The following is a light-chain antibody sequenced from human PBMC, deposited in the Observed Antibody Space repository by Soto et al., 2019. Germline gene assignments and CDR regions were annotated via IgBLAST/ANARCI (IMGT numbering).Light chain of an antibody. CDR1: SSTIGSNT. Sequence: QYVLTEPPSASGTPGQRVTSSCSGSSSTIGSNTVNWYQQLPGTAPKLLIYSNNQRPSGVPDRFSGSKSGTSASLAISGRQSEDEADYYCAAWDDSLHGAVFGGGTQLTVL. CDR2: SNN. V-gene: IGLV1-44*01. CDR3: AAWDDSLHGAV. J-gene: IGLJ7*01.